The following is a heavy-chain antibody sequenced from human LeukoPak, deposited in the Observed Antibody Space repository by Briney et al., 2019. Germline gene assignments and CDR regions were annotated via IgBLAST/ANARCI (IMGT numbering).Heavy chain of an antibody. D-gene: IGHD2-8*02. V-gene: IGHV3-48*03. CDR3: ATEATHCTGVSCFFDY. J-gene: IGHJ4*02. Sequence: GGSLRLSCAASGFTFNSYEMNGVRQAPGKGLEWVSCITSSGRTTSYADSVKGRFTISGDTAEHYPSLQMNSLRAEATAIYYSATEATHCTGVSCFFDYWGQGTLVTVSS. CDR2: ITSSGRTT. CDR1: GFTFNSYE.